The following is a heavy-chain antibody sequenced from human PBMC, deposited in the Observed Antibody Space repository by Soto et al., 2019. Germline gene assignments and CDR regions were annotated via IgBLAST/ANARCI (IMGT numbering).Heavy chain of an antibody. CDR3: ASSPGTGYYYYGMDV. D-gene: IGHD1-1*01. V-gene: IGHV4-59*01. J-gene: IGHJ6*02. CDR2: IYYSGST. Sequence: SETLSLTCTVSGGSISSYYWSWIRQPPGKGLEWIGYIYYSGSTNYNPSLKSRVTISVDTSKNQFSLKLSSVTAADTAVYYCASSPGTGYYYYGMDVRGQGTTVTVSS. CDR1: GGSISSYY.